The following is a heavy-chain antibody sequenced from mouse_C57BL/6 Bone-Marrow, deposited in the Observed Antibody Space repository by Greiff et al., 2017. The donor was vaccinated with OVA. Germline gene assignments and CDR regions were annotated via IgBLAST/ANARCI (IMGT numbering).Heavy chain of an antibody. D-gene: IGHD2-12*01. Sequence: VQLKQPGAELVKPGASVKLSCKASGYTFTRYWMHWVKQRPGHGLEWIGMIHPNSGSTNSNAKFKSKATLTVDKSSSTAYMQLSSLTSEDSAVYYCAQREDYSDWYFDGWGTGTTVTVSS. CDR1: GYTFTRYW. J-gene: IGHJ1*03. V-gene: IGHV1-64*01. CDR3: AQREDYSDWYFDG. CDR2: IHPNSGST.